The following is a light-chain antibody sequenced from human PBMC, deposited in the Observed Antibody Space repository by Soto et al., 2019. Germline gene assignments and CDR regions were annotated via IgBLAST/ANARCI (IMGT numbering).Light chain of an antibody. Sequence: QSVLSQPASVSGSPGQSITISCTGTSSDVVGYNYVSWYQQHPGKAPKLMIYDVSNRPSGVSNRFSGSESGNTASLTISGLQAEDEADYYCSSYTSSSTLPYVFGTGTKVTVL. CDR1: SSDVVGYNY. CDR2: DVS. J-gene: IGLJ1*01. CDR3: SSYTSSSTLPYV. V-gene: IGLV2-14*03.